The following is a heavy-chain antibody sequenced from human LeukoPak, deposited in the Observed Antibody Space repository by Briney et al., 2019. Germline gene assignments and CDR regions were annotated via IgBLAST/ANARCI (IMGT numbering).Heavy chain of an antibody. CDR3: ARERDGVATTGALFDY. J-gene: IGHJ4*02. V-gene: IGHV3-7*01. Sequence: GGSLRLSCAASGFTFSSFWMTWVRQAPGKGLEWVANLKEDGRETYYVDSVKGRFIISRDNAKNSLFLQMSSLTAEDTAVYYCARERDGVATTGALFDYWGLGTLITVSS. CDR2: LKEDGRET. D-gene: IGHD5-12*01. CDR1: GFTFSSFW.